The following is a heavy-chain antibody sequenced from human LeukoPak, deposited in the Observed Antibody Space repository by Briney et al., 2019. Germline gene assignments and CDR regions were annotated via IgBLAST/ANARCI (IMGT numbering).Heavy chain of an antibody. V-gene: IGHV3-64*01. CDR2: ISSNGGSI. Sequence: PGGSLRLSCAASGFTFSSYAMSWVRQAPGKGLECVSIISSNGGSIYYANSVKGRFSISRDDSKNTLYLQMGSLRAEDMAVYYCARGVPINYYYYGVEVWGQGTTVTVSS. CDR1: GFTFSSYA. D-gene: IGHD5/OR15-5a*01. CDR3: ARGVPINYYYYGVEV. J-gene: IGHJ6*02.